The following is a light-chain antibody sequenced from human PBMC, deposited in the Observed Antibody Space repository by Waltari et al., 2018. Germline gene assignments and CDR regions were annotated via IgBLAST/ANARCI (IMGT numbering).Light chain of an antibody. Sequence: EIVLTQSPGTLSLSPGETATLSCRASQSLSSSFLAWYQQKPGQAPRLLIYGTSSRASGIRDRFRCRGSGTDFTLTISRLEPEDFAVYYCQQCGSSPPVTFGQGTKVEMK. CDR2: GTS. CDR3: QQCGSSPPVT. J-gene: IGKJ1*01. CDR1: QSLSSSF. V-gene: IGKV3-20*01.